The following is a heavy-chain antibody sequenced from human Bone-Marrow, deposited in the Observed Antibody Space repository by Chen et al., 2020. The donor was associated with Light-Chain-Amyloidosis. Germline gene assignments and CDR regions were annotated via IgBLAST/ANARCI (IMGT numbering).Heavy chain of an antibody. CDR3: AKDRWDYYDSSGYYGYSDY. V-gene: IGHV3-23*01. J-gene: IGHJ4*02. D-gene: IGHD3-22*01. Sequence: EVQLLESGGGLVQPGGSLRLSCAAPGFTFSSYAMNWVRQAPGKGLEWVSAIGGSGGSTYYADSVKGRFTISRDNSKNTLYLQMNSLRAEDTAVYYCAKDRWDYYDSSGYYGYSDYWGQGTLVTVSS. CDR2: IGGSGGST. CDR1: GFTFSSYA.